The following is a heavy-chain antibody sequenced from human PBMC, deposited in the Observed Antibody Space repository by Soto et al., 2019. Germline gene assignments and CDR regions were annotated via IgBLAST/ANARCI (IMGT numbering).Heavy chain of an antibody. Sequence: SETLSLTCAVSGGSISSGGYSWSWIRQPPGKGLEWIGYIYHSGSTYYNPSLKSRVTISVDRSKNQFSLKLSSVTAADTAVYYCARISITMVRGGAGYYYYGMDVWGQGTTVTVSS. CDR2: IYHSGST. V-gene: IGHV4-30-2*01. J-gene: IGHJ6*02. CDR3: ARISITMVRGGAGYYYYGMDV. D-gene: IGHD3-10*01. CDR1: GGSISSGGYS.